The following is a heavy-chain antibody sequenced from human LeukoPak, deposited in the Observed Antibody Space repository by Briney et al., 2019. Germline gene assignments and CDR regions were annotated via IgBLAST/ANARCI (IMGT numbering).Heavy chain of an antibody. J-gene: IGHJ4*02. CDR3: TRGLGSRLGEMALSAY. CDR1: GGSFSGYY. CDR2: IHHSGST. V-gene: IGHV4-34*01. D-gene: IGHD3-16*01. Sequence: PSETLSLTCAVYGGSFSGYYWSWIRQPPGKGLEWIGGIHHSGSTNYNPSLKSRVTISLDTSKNQFSLTLTSVTAADTAVYYCTRGLGSRLGEMALSAYWGQGALVTVSS.